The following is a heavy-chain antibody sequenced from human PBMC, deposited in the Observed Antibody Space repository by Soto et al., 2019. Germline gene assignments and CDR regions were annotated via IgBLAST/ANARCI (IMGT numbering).Heavy chain of an antibody. V-gene: IGHV3-66*01. J-gene: IGHJ4*02. Sequence: ESGGGLVQPGGSLRLSCAVSGFTISSNFMSWVRQAPGKGLEWVSVIYRGGSTYYADSVKGRFTISRDNSKNTLYLQMNSLRAEDTAVYYCSTFPIVAAYTDYWGQGTLVTVSS. CDR1: GFTISSNF. D-gene: IGHD6-13*01. CDR3: STFPIVAAYTDY. CDR2: IYRGGST.